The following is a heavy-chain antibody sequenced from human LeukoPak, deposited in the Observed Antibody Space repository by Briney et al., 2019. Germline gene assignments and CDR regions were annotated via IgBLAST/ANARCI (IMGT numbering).Heavy chain of an antibody. J-gene: IGHJ4*02. CDR1: GGSISSSSSY. V-gene: IGHV4-39*01. CDR3: ARHRSGCLKSSFDY. CDR2: IYYSGSS. Sequence: SETLSLTCSVSGGSISSSSSYWGWIRQPPGKGLEWFGSIYYSGSSFDNPALKSRVTISVDTSKNQFSLKLSSVTAADTAVYYCARHRSGCLKSSFDYWGQGTLLTVSP. D-gene: IGHD3-10*01.